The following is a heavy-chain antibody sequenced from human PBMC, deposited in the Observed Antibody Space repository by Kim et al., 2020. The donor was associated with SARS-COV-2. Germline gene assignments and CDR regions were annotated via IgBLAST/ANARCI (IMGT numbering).Heavy chain of an antibody. J-gene: IGHJ4*02. CDR1: GGSFSGYY. CDR3: ARGRRSSSFNR. D-gene: IGHD6-6*01. CDR2: INHSGST. V-gene: IGHV4-34*01. Sequence: SETLSLTCAVYGGSFSGYYWSWIRQPPGKGLEWIGEINHSGSTNYNPSLKSRVTISVDTSKNQFSLKLSSVTAADTAVYYCARGRRSSSFNRGGQGTLVT.